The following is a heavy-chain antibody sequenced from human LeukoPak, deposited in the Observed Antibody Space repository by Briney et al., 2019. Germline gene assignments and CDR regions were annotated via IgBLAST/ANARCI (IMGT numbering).Heavy chain of an antibody. CDR3: ARGTTIFGVVTHYGMDV. CDR1: GYTFTGYY. Sequence: ASVKVSCKASGYTFTGYYMHWVRQAPGQGLEWMGWINPNSGGTNYAPKFQGRVTMTRDTSISTAYMELSRLRSDDTAVYYCARGTTIFGVVTHYGMDVWGQGTMVTVSS. V-gene: IGHV1-2*02. J-gene: IGHJ6*02. CDR2: INPNSGGT. D-gene: IGHD3-3*01.